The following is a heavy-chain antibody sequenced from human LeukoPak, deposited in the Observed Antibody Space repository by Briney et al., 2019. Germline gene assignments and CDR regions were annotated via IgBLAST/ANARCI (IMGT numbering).Heavy chain of an antibody. Sequence: PSETLSLTCTVSGGSISSYYWSWIQQPPGKGLEWIGYIYYSGSTNYNPSLKSRVTISVDTSKNQFSLKLSSVTAADTAVYYCARRHSGSHNFDYWGQGTLVTVSS. J-gene: IGHJ4*02. CDR1: GGSISSYY. V-gene: IGHV4-59*08. CDR3: ARRHSGSHNFDY. D-gene: IGHD1-26*01. CDR2: IYYSGST.